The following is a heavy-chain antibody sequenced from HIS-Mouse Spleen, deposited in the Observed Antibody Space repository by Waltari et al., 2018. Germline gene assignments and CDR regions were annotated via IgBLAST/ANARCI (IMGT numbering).Heavy chain of an antibody. CDR1: GYPFPGYY. V-gene: IGHV1-2*02. CDR2: INPNSGGT. D-gene: IGHD3-10*01. Sequence: QVQLVQSGAEVKKPGASVKVSCKASGYPFPGYYLPWLRQAPGQGLEWMGWINPNSGGTNYAQKFQGRVTMTRDTSISTAYMELSRLRSDDTAVYYCARDYYGSGSYYYYYGMDVWGQGTTVTVSS. J-gene: IGHJ6*02. CDR3: ARDYYGSGSYYYYYGMDV.